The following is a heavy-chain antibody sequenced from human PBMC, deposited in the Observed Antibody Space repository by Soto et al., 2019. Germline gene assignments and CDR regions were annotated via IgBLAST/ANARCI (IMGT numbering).Heavy chain of an antibody. V-gene: IGHV3-73*01. Sequence: GGSLRLSCAASGFTFSGSAMHWVRQASGKGLEWVGRIRSKANSYPTAYAASVKGRFTISRDDSKNTAYLQMNSLKTEDTAVCYCTRHRDVLRFLEWPRPSDWFDPWGQGTLVTVSS. CDR1: GFTFSGSA. D-gene: IGHD3-3*01. J-gene: IGHJ5*02. CDR2: IRSKANSYPT. CDR3: TRHRDVLRFLEWPRPSDWFDP.